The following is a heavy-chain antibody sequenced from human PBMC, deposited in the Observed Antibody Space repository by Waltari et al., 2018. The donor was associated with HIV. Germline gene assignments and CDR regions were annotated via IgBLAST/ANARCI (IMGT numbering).Heavy chain of an antibody. CDR1: GFTFSNYA. CDR2: ISGSAYST. D-gene: IGHD6-13*01. J-gene: IGHJ6*02. CDR3: VKEHQYSHTWYSYYGMDV. V-gene: IGHV3-23*01. Sequence: EVQLLESGGGLVQPGGSLRLSCAASGFTFSNYAMSWVRQAPGKGLEWVSGISGSAYSTYYAESVKGRFTISRDNSKNKLYLQMNSLRAEDTAVYFCVKEHQYSHTWYSYYGMDVWGQGTTVTVSS.